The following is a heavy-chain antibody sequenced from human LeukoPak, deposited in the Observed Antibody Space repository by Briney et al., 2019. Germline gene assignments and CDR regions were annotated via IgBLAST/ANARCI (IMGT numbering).Heavy chain of an antibody. V-gene: IGHV4-34*01. CDR1: GGSFSGYY. CDR3: ARQAVIIPTGMEGPWFDP. J-gene: IGHJ5*02. D-gene: IGHD2/OR15-2a*01. CDR2: INHRGST. Sequence: SETLSLTCAVYGGSFSGYYWSWIRQPPGKGLEWIGEINHRGSTNYNPSLKSRVSLSIDASKNELSLKLTSVTAADTAIYYCARQAVIIPTGMEGPWFDPWGQGTLVAVSS.